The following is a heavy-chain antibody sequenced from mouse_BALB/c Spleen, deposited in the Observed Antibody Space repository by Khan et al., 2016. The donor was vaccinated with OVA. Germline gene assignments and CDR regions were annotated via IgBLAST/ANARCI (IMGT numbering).Heavy chain of an antibody. J-gene: IGHJ2*01. CDR2: IWAGGST. CDR1: GFSLTSHG. V-gene: IGHV2-9*02. Sequence: QVQLKESGPGLVAPSQSLSITCTISGFSLTSHGVHWVRQPPGKGLEWLGVIWAGGSTNYNSALMSRLSISKDSSKSQVFLKMNSLQTDDTAMYYCARNREPDYFDYWGQGTTLTVSS. CDR3: ARNREPDYFDY.